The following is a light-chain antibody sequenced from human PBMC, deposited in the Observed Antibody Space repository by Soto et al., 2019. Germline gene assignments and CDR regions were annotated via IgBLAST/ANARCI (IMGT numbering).Light chain of an antibody. CDR2: SNN. J-gene: IGLJ3*02. CDR1: SSNIGTNV. V-gene: IGLV1-44*01. Sequence: QSVLTQPPSASGTPGQRVTIPCSGSSSNIGTNVVNWYQQLPGTAPKLLIYSNNQRPSGVPDRFSGSKSGTSASLAISGLQSEDEADYYCAAWDDSLKGVFGGGTKVTVL. CDR3: AAWDDSLKGV.